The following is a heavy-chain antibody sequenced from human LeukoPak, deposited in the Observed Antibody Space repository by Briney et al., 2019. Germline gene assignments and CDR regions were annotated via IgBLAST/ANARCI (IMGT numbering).Heavy chain of an antibody. CDR1: GFTFSSYG. V-gene: IGHV3-33*01. CDR2: IWYDGSNK. D-gene: IGHD3-22*01. Sequence: PGGSLRLSCAASGFTFSSYGMHWVRQAPGKGLEWVAVIWYDGSNKYYADSVKGRFTISRDNSKNTLYLQMNSLRAEDTAVYYCARDSFRYDSSGYYYGSTPSFDYGGQGTLVTVSS. J-gene: IGHJ4*02. CDR3: ARDSFRYDSSGYYYGSTPSFDY.